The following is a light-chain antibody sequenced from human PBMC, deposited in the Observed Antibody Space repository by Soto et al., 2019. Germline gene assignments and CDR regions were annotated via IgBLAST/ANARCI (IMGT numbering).Light chain of an antibody. CDR3: LQYNTWPYT. CDR2: GAS. V-gene: IGKV3-15*01. Sequence: ELVLTQSPATLSVSPGERATLSCRASQGVGSTLAWYQQEPGQAPRLLIYGASTKATGIPARFSGSGSGTEFTLTISSLQSENFAVYYCLQYNTWPYTFGQGTKLEIK. J-gene: IGKJ2*01. CDR1: QGVGST.